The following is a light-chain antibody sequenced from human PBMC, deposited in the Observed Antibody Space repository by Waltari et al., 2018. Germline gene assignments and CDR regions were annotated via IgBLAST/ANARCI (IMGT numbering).Light chain of an antibody. V-gene: IGLV2-18*02. CDR2: EVT. Sequence: QSALTQPPSVSGSPGHSVTLPCTGTSDDIASYNRVSWYQQPPGTAPRLIIYEVTYRPSGVPDRFSGSKSGNTASLTISGLQAQDEADYYCSSITGSSTWVFGGGTKLTVL. CDR3: SSITGSSTWV. J-gene: IGLJ3*02. CDR1: SDDIASYNR.